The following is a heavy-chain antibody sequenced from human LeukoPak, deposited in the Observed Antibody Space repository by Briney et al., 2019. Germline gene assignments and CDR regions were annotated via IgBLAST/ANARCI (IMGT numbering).Heavy chain of an antibody. CDR2: INHSGST. Sequence: SETLSLTCAVYGGSFSGYYWSWIRQPPGKGLEWIGEINHSGSTNYNPSLKSRVTISVDTSKNQFSLKLSSVTAADTAVYYCARVGIAQPLDYYYYYGKDVLGQGTTVTVSS. V-gene: IGHV4-34*01. J-gene: IGHJ6*02. CDR3: ARVGIAQPLDYYYYYGKDV. CDR1: GGSFSGYY. D-gene: IGHD1-14*01.